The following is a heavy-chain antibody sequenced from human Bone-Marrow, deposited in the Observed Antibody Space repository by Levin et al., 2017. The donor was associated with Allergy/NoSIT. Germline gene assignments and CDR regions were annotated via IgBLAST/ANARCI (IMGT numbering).Heavy chain of an antibody. Sequence: AASVKVSCKASGGTFSSYAISWVRQAPGQGLEWMGGIIPIFGTANYAQKFQGRVTITADKSTSTAYMELSSLRSEDTAVYYCASESLGGIWGSYRYGAFDIWGQGTMVTVSS. J-gene: IGHJ3*02. CDR1: GGTFSSYA. CDR2: IIPIFGTA. D-gene: IGHD3-16*02. V-gene: IGHV1-69*06. CDR3: ASESLGGIWGSYRYGAFDI.